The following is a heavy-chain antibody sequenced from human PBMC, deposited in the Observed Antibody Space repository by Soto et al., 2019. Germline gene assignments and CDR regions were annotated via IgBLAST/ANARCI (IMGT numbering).Heavy chain of an antibody. V-gene: IGHV3-30*18. CDR2: ISHDETIN. J-gene: IGHJ6*02. D-gene: IGHD6-19*01. CDR1: GFTFSSYG. CDR3: AKLPHIGWHHHYYGMDV. Sequence: QVQLVESGGGVVQPGRSLRLSCAASGFTFSSYGMHWVRQAPGKGLEWMAVISHDETINAYGDSVKGRFTISRDNSKNTLYLQMNSLRTEDTAVYHCAKLPHIGWHHHYYGMDVWGQGTTVTVSS.